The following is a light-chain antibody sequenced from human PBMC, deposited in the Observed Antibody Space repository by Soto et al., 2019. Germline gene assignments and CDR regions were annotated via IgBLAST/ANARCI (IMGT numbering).Light chain of an antibody. CDR2: KDS. J-gene: IGLJ3*02. CDR3: YSAADNNWV. Sequence: SYELTQPSSVSVSPGQTARITCSGDLLAKKYARWFQQKPGQAPVLVIHKDSERPSGIPERFSGSSSGTTVTLTISGAQVEDEADYYCYSAADNNWVFGGGTKLTVL. CDR1: LLAKKY. V-gene: IGLV3-27*01.